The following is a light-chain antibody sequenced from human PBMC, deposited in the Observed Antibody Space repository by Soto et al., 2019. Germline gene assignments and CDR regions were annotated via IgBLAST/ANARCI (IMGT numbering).Light chain of an antibody. CDR3: SSFADTNTLL. CDR2: EVT. CDR1: GSDIAVYDF. V-gene: IGLV2-8*01. Sequence: QSALTQPPSASRSPGQSVTISCAGAGSDIAVYDFVSWYQQHPGKAPKLIIYEVTKRPSGVPDRFSGSKSGNTASLTVSRLQAEDESDYYCSSFADTNTLLFGGGTKLTVL. J-gene: IGLJ2*01.